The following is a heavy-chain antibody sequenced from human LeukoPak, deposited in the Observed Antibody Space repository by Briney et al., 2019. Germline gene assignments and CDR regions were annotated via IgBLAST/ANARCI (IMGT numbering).Heavy chain of an antibody. CDR3: ARLHASRAEEFDP. CDR2: TYYSGST. J-gene: IGHJ5*02. D-gene: IGHD3-16*01. CDR1: GASISSYY. Sequence: SETLSLTCTVSGASISSYYWSWIRQPPGKGLEWIGYTYYSGSTNYNPSLKSRVIISLDTSKNQFSLKLTSVTAADTAVYYCARLHASRAEEFDPWGQGTLVTVSS. V-gene: IGHV4-59*01.